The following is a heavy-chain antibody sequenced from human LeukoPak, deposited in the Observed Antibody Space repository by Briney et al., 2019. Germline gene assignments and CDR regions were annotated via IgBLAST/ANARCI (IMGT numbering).Heavy chain of an antibody. D-gene: IGHD5-24*01. CDR1: GNYW. J-gene: IGHJ4*02. CDR2: INSDGSWT. V-gene: IGHV3-74*01. Sequence: GGSLRLSCVASGNYWMHWVRQAPGRGLVWVSHINSDGSWTSYADSVKGRFTISKDNAKNTVYLQMNSLRAEDTAVYYCARVEVEMATNYGSHFDYWGQGTLVTVSS. CDR3: ARVEVEMATNYGSHFDY.